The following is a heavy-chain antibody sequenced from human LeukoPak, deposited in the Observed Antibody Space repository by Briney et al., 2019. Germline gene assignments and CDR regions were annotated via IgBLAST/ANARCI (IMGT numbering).Heavy chain of an antibody. Sequence: GGSLRLSCAASGFTVSSNYMSWVRQAPGKGLEWVSVIYSGGSTYYADSVKGRFAISRDNSKNTLYLQMNSLRAEDTAVYYCARLDMDYYDNSGYGFDYWGQGTLVTVSS. D-gene: IGHD3-22*01. CDR2: IYSGGST. V-gene: IGHV3-53*01. CDR3: ARLDMDYYDNSGYGFDY. J-gene: IGHJ4*02. CDR1: GFTVSSNY.